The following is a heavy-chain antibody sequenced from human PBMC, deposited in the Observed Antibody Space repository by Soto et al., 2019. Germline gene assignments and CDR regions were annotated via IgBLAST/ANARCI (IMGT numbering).Heavy chain of an antibody. J-gene: IGHJ5*01. D-gene: IGHD3-16*01. CDR1: GYSFTSYW. V-gene: IGHV5-10-1*01. Sequence: PGESLKISWNSSGYSFTSYWISLVRQMPGKGLEWMGKIDPSDSYTIYSPSFQGHVTISADKSISTAYLQWSSLKASDNAMYYCARPGIRMATNWFDSWGQGTLVTVSS. CDR2: IDPSDSYT. CDR3: ARPGIRMATNWFDS.